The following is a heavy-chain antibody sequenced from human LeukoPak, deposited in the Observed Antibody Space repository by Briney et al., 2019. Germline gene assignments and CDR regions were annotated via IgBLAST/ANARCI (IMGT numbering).Heavy chain of an antibody. D-gene: IGHD6-13*01. V-gene: IGHV4-34*01. CDR3: ARGRGWYSSSRNWFDP. J-gene: IGHJ5*02. CDR1: GGSFSGYY. CDR2: INHSGST. Sequence: PSETLSPTCAVYGGSFSGYYWSWIRQPPGKGLEWIGEINHSGSTNYNPSLKSRVTISVDTSKNQFSLKLSSVTAADTAVYYCARGRGWYSSSRNWFDPWGQGTLVTVSS.